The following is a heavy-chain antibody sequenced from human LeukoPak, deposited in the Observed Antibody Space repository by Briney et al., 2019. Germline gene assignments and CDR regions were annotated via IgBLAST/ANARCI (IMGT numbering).Heavy chain of an antibody. V-gene: IGHV3-7*01. D-gene: IGHD6-6*01. CDR2: INQDASEK. CDR1: GFTFSTYW. J-gene: IGHJ5*02. Sequence: GGSLRVSCAASGFTFSTYWMIWVRQAPGRGLEWVANINQDASEKYYVGSLEGRFTISRDNAKNSLYLQMNSLRGEDSALYYCASSTYSSSPSWGQETLDTVSS. CDR3: ASSTYSSSPS.